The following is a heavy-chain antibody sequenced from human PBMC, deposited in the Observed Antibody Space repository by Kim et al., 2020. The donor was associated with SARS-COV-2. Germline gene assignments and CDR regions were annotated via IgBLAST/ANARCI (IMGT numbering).Heavy chain of an antibody. Sequence: SVKVSCKASGGTFSSYAISWVRQAPGQGLEWMGGIIPIFGTANYAQKFQGRVTITADESTSTAYMELSSLRSEDTAVYYCARGEAAAGSGVEDYYYYYGMDVWGQGTTVTVSS. J-gene: IGHJ6*02. V-gene: IGHV1-69*13. CDR3: ARGEAAAGSGVEDYYYYYGMDV. CDR2: IIPIFGTA. CDR1: GGTFSSYA. D-gene: IGHD6-13*01.